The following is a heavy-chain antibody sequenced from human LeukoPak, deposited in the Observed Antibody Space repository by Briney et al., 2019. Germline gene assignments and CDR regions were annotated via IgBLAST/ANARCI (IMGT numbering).Heavy chain of an antibody. V-gene: IGHV1-2*02. J-gene: IGHJ4*02. D-gene: IGHD4-17*01. CDR1: GYTFTGYY. CDR3: ARDRTTVTIFDS. Sequence: AASVKVSCKASGYTFTGYYMHWVRQAPGQGLEWMGWIKPNSGDTNYAQSFQGRVTMTRDTSINTAYMELSRLKSDDTAMYYCARDRTTVTIFDSWGQGTLVTVSS. CDR2: IKPNSGDT.